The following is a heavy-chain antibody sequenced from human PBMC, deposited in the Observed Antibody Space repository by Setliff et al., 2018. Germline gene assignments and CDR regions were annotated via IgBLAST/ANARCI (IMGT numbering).Heavy chain of an antibody. D-gene: IGHD2-2*01. CDR2: IYYTGIT. V-gene: IGHV4-39*01. Sequence: SETLSLTCTVSGDSTNTPTYHWGWVRQPPGKGLEWIGLIYYTGITYYNPSLKSRVTISEDMSENQISLKLNPVTAADTAVYYCVRTFNGSPADRWGQGTLVTVSS. CDR3: VRTFNGSPADR. J-gene: IGHJ5*02. CDR1: GDSTNTPTYH.